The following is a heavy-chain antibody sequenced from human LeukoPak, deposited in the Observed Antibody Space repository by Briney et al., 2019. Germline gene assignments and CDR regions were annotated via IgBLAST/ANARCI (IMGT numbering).Heavy chain of an antibody. D-gene: IGHD6-19*01. Sequence: GGSLRLSCAASGRYWMHWVRQAPGKGLEWVAVISYDGSNKYYADSVKGRFTISRDNSKNTLYLQMNSLRAEDTAMYYCARGWQRPIQSSGWDHTFDSWGQGTLVTVSS. CDR3: ARGWQRPIQSSGWDHTFDS. CDR2: ISYDGSNK. J-gene: IGHJ4*02. V-gene: IGHV3-30-3*01. CDR1: GRYW.